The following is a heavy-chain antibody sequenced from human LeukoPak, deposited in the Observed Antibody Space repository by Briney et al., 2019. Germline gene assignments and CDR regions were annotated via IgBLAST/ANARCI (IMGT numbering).Heavy chain of an antibody. J-gene: IGHJ4*02. CDR1: GFTFSSYW. Sequence: PGGSLRLSCAASGFTFSSYWMSWVRQAPGKGLEWVANIKQDGSEKYYVDSVKGRFTISRDNAKNSLYLQMNSLRAEDTAVYYCARAVSLWFGEPQGVDYWGQGTLVTVSS. D-gene: IGHD3-10*01. CDR3: ARAVSLWFGEPQGVDY. CDR2: IKQDGSEK. V-gene: IGHV3-7*01.